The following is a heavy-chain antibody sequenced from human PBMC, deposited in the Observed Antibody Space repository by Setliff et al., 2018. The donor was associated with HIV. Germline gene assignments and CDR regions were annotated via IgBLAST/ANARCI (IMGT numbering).Heavy chain of an antibody. Sequence: SETLSLTCNVSGDSIGTSSYYWIWVRQPPGEGLEWIGNIYYSGSTYYNPSLQSRITISVDTSQNQFSLKVSSVTASDTAVYYCASQGRSGWLWGGFVSWGQGTLVTVSS. V-gene: IGHV4-39*01. CDR3: ASQGRSGWLWGGFVS. J-gene: IGHJ4*02. D-gene: IGHD6-19*01. CDR1: GDSIGTSSYY. CDR2: IYYSGST.